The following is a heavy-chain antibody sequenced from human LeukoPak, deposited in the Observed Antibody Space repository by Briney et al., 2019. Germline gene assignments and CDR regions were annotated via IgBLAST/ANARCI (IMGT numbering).Heavy chain of an antibody. V-gene: IGHV3-7*01. Sequence: GGSLRLSCAASGFTFSSYWMSWVRQPPGKGLEWVANIKQDGSEKYYVDSVKGRFTISRDNAKNSLYLQMNSLRAEDTAVYYCARDQWGSITMILYYFDYWGQGTLVTVSS. CDR2: IKQDGSEK. D-gene: IGHD3-22*01. CDR3: ARDQWGSITMILYYFDY. CDR1: GFTFSSYW. J-gene: IGHJ4*02.